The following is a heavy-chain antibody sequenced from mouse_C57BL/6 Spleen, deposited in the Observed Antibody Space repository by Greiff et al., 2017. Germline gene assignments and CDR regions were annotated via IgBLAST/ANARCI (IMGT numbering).Heavy chain of an antibody. V-gene: IGHV1-52*01. J-gene: IGHJ2*01. D-gene: IGHD1-1*01. CDR2: IDPSDSET. Sequence: VQLQQPGAELVRPGSSVKLSCKASGYTFTSYWMHWVKQRPIQGLEWIGNIDPSDSETHYNQKFKDKATLTVDKSSSTAYMQLSSLTSEDSAVYYCAREITTVVGYFDYWGQGTTLTVSS. CDR3: AREITTVVGYFDY. CDR1: GYTFTSYW.